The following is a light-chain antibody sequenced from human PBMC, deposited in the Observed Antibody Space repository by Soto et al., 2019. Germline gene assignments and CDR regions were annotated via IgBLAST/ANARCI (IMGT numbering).Light chain of an antibody. V-gene: IGLV2-8*01. CDR2: EVT. CDR3: SSYAGSNILV. J-gene: IGLJ3*02. Sequence: QSALTQPPSASGSPGQSVTISCTGTSSDVGGYNYVSWYQQHPGKVPKLMIYEVTKRPSGVPDRFSGSKSGNTASLTVSGLQAGDEADYYCSSYAGSNILVFGGGTKVTVL. CDR1: SSDVGGYNY.